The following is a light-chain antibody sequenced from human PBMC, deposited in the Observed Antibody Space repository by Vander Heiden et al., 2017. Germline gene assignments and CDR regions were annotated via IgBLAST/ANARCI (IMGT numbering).Light chain of an antibody. CDR1: QSVSSSY. V-gene: IGKV3-20*01. CDR2: GAS. Sequence: EIVLTQSPRTLSLSPGERATLSCRASQSVSSSYLAWYQQKPGQAPRLLTYGASSRATGIPDRFSGSGSGTDFTLTISRLEPEDFAVYYCQQDGSSPVTFGQGTKVEIK. J-gene: IGKJ1*01. CDR3: QQDGSSPVT.